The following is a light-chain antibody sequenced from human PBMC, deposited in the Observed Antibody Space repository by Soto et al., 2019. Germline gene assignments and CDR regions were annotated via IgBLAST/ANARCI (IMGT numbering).Light chain of an antibody. V-gene: IGLV2-11*01. CDR1: NSDIGNYNY. CDR3: CSYPGSHTWV. Sequence: QPALTQPRSVSGSPGQPVTISCTGTNSDIGNYNYVSWYQQHPGKAPKVMIYDVSKRPSGVPDRFSGSKSGNTASLTISGLQAEDEADYYCCSYPGSHTWVFGGGTKVTVL. J-gene: IGLJ3*02. CDR2: DVS.